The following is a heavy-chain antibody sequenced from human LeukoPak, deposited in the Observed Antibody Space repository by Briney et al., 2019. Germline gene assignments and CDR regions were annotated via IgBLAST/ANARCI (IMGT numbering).Heavy chain of an antibody. J-gene: IGHJ4*02. Sequence: PSETLSLTCTVSGESISSSSYYWDWIRQPPGKGLEWIGSIHDSGNTYYKPSLKSRVTISVDTSKNQFSLKLSSVTAADTAVYYCARQYGSGSHDYWGQGTLVTVSS. V-gene: IGHV4-39*07. CDR1: GESISSSSYY. CDR3: ARQYGSGSHDY. CDR2: IHDSGNT. D-gene: IGHD3-10*01.